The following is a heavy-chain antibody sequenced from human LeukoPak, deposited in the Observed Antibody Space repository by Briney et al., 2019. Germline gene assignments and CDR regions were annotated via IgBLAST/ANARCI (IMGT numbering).Heavy chain of an antibody. J-gene: IGHJ6*02. CDR2: ISSSSSTI. Sequence: GGSLRLSCAAPGFTFSSYSMNWVRQAPGKGLEWVSYISSSSSTIYYADSVKGRFTISRDNAKNSLYLQMNSLRAEDTAVYYCARDSEDIVATTYYYYYGMDVWGQGTTVTVSS. CDR3: ARDSEDIVATTYYYYYGMDV. D-gene: IGHD5-12*01. CDR1: GFTFSSYS. V-gene: IGHV3-48*01.